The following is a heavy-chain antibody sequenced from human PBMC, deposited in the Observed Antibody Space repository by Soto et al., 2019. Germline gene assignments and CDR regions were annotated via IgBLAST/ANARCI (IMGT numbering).Heavy chain of an antibody. D-gene: IGHD3-22*01. V-gene: IGHV4-59*01. CDR2: IYYSGST. J-gene: IGHJ5*02. CDR1: GGSISSYY. CDR3: ARGGSYDSSGYYPIGWFDP. Sequence: PSETLSLTCTVSGGSISSYYWSWIRQPPGKGLEWIGYIYYSGSTNYNPSLKSRVTISVDTSKNQFSLKLSSVTAADTAVYYCARGGSYDSSGYYPIGWFDPWGQGTLVTVSS.